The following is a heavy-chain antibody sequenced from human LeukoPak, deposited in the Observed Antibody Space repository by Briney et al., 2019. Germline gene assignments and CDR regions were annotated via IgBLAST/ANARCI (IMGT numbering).Heavy chain of an antibody. V-gene: IGHV3-23*01. CDR2: ISGSGDST. Sequence: PGGSLRLSCAASGFTFSNAWMSWVRQAPGKGLEWVSAISGSGDSTYYADSVKGRFTISRDNSKNTLYLQMNSLRAEDTAVYYCAKAGAVVVVAAKYFDYWGQGTLVTVSS. CDR3: AKAGAVVVVAAKYFDY. CDR1: GFTFSNAW. D-gene: IGHD2-15*01. J-gene: IGHJ4*02.